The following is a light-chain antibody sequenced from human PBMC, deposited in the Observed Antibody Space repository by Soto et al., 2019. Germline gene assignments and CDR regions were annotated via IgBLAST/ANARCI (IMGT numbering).Light chain of an antibody. V-gene: IGKV3-20*01. CDR3: QQYGSSPRT. CDR1: QSVSSSY. CDR2: DAS. J-gene: IGKJ1*01. Sequence: EIVLTQSPGTLSLSPGERATLSCRASQSVSSSYLAWYQQKPGLAPRLLIDDASSRATGIPDRFSGSGSGTDFTLTISRLEPEDFAVCYCQQYGSSPRTFGQGTNVEIK.